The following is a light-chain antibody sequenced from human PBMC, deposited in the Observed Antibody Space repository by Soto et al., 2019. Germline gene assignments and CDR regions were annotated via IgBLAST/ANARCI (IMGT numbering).Light chain of an antibody. V-gene: IGLV2-8*01. Sequence: QSALTQPPSASGSPGQSVTISCTGTSSDVGGYNYVSWYQQHPGKAPKLMIYEVTKRPSGAPDRFSGSKSDNTASLTVSGLQADDEADYYCSSYAGSNFVVFGGGTKLTVL. CDR1: SSDVGGYNY. CDR2: EVT. J-gene: IGLJ2*01. CDR3: SSYAGSNFVV.